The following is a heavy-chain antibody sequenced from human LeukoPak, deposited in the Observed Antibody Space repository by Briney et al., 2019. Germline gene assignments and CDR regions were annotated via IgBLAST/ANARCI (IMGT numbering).Heavy chain of an antibody. CDR1: GFTFDDHG. V-gene: IGHV3-20*04. CDR3: AELGITMIGGV. Sequence: GGSLRLSCVVSGFTFDDHGMSWVRQAPGKGLEWVSGINWKGDTTAYVDSVKGRFTISRDNAKNSLYLQMNSLRAEDTAVYYCAELGITMIGGVWGKGTTVTISS. J-gene: IGHJ6*04. D-gene: IGHD3-10*02. CDR2: INWKGDTT.